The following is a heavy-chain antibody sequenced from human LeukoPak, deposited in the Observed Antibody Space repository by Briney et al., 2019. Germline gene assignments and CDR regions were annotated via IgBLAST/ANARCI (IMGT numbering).Heavy chain of an antibody. CDR3: ARRIWQLQRANWFAP. J-gene: IGHJ5*02. CDR2: IDHSGST. Sequence: PSETLSLTCTVSGYSISSGYYWGWIRQPPGKGLEWIGSIDHSGSTYYNPSLKSRVTISVDTSKNQFSLKLSSVTAADTAIYFCARRIWQLQRANWFAPWGQGTLVTVSS. V-gene: IGHV4-38-2*02. D-gene: IGHD4-11*01. CDR1: GYSISSGYY.